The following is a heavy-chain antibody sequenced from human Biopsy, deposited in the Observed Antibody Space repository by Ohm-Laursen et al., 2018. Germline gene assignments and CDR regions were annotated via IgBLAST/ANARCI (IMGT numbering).Heavy chain of an antibody. J-gene: IGHJ4*02. V-gene: IGHV4-61*01. D-gene: IGHD6-19*01. CDR1: GDSVSSGSFY. Sequence: GTLSLTCTVSGDSVSSGSFYWTWIRQPPGQGLEYIGYIYDRGSTANYNPSLESRVTMSVDMPKNHFSLKLSSVTAADTAIYYCARGMRSSGWPYFDSWGQGTLVTVSS. CDR3: ARGMRSSGWPYFDS. CDR2: IYDRGSTA.